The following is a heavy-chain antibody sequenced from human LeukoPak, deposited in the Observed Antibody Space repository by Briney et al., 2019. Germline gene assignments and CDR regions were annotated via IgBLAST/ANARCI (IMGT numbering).Heavy chain of an antibody. Sequence: GGSLRLSCAASGFTFSTYAMGWVRQAPGKGLEWVSSIKGGGGDPFYADSVKGRFTISRDNYKNTLYLQMNSLRAEDTAVYYCARGQTEEADSWGQGTLVTVSS. CDR3: ARGQTEEADS. V-gene: IGHV3-23*01. D-gene: IGHD3-3*01. CDR1: GFTFSTYA. CDR2: IKGGGGDP. J-gene: IGHJ5*02.